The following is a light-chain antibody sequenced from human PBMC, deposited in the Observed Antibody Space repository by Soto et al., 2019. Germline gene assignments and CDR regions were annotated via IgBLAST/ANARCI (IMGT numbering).Light chain of an antibody. CDR1: QSVSSN. J-gene: IGKJ1*01. Sequence: EIVMTQSPATLSVSPGERATLSCRASQSVSSNLAWYQHTPGQAPRLLIYGASTRATGITARFSGTGSGTEFTLPISSLHYEDIAVYYCQQYNNCPRTFGQGTKVEIK. CDR3: QQYNNCPRT. V-gene: IGKV3-15*01. CDR2: GAS.